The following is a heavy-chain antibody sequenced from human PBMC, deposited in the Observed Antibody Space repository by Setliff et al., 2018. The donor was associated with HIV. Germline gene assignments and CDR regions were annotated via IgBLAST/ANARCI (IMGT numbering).Heavy chain of an antibody. CDR2: IYTSGST. V-gene: IGHV4-4*07. CDR1: GGSISSYY. Sequence: SETLSLTCTVSGGSISSYYWSWIRQPAGKGLEWIGRIYTSGSTNYNPSLKSRVTMSVDTSKKQFSLKLSSVTAADTAVYYCARGTYYYDSSGFRDAFDIWGQGTMVTVSS. J-gene: IGHJ3*02. D-gene: IGHD3-22*01. CDR3: ARGTYYYDSSGFRDAFDI.